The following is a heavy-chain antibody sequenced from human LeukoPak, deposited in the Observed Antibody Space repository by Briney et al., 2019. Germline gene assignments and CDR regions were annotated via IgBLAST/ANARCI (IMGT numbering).Heavy chain of an antibody. CDR2: ISYDGSNK. V-gene: IGHV3-30*04. CDR3: AREGTDTAMVLLFDY. Sequence: QSGGSLRLSCAASGFTFSSYAMHWVRQAPGKGLEWVAVISYDGSNKYYADSVKGRFTISRDNSKNTLYLQMNSLRAEDTAVYYCAREGTDTAMVLLFDYWGQGTLVTVSS. J-gene: IGHJ4*02. CDR1: GFTFSSYA. D-gene: IGHD5-18*01.